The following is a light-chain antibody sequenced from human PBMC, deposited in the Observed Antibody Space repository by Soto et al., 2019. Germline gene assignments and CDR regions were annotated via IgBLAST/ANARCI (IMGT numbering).Light chain of an antibody. V-gene: IGKV2-28*01. J-gene: IGKJ2*01. CDR2: LGS. Sequence: IVMTQSPLSLPVTPGEPASISCRSIQSLLHSDGYNYLDWYLQKPGQSPQLLIYLGSNRASGVHDRFSGSGSGTDFTLKISRVEAEDVGVSSCMQALTTPYTFGQGTK. CDR1: QSLLHSDGYNY. CDR3: MQALTTPYT.